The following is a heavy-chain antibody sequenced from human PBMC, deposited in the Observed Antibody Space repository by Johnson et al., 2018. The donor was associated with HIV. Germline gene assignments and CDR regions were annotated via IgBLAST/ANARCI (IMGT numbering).Heavy chain of an antibody. CDR1: GFTFSSSG. J-gene: IGHJ3*02. CDR3: AKYQSPLMTWWDAFDI. V-gene: IGHV3-33*06. CDR2: IWYDGSNQ. Sequence: QVQLVESGGGVVQPGRSLRLSCAASGFTFSSSGMHWVRQAPGKGLEWVAVIWYDGSNQYYADSVKGRFTVSRDNSKNTQYRQRNSLRSEDTAVYYCAKYQSPLMTWWDAFDIWGQGTMVTVSS. D-gene: IGHD2-8*02.